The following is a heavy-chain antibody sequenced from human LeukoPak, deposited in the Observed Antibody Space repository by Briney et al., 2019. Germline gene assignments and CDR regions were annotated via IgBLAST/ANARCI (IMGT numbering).Heavy chain of an antibody. CDR3: ARSDNSDALDAFDI. Sequence: SETLSLTCTASGGSISSYYWSWIRQPAGKGLEWIGSIYHSGSTYDNPSLKSRATISVDMSKNQFSLILNSVTAADTAVYYCARSDNSDALDAFDIWGPGTLVTVSS. CDR2: IYHSGST. D-gene: IGHD6-19*01. V-gene: IGHV4-4*07. J-gene: IGHJ3*02. CDR1: GGSISSYY.